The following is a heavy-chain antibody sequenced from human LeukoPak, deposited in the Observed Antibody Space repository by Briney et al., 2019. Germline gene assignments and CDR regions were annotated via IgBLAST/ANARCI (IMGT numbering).Heavy chain of an antibody. CDR3: ARTTGVGWFDP. V-gene: IGHV4-59*01. Sequence: SETLSLTCTVSGGSISSYYWSWIRQPPGKGLEWIGYIYYSGSTNYNPSLKSRVTISVATSKNQFSLKLSSVTAADTAVYYCARTTGVGWFDPWGQGTLVTVSS. CDR1: GGSISSYY. J-gene: IGHJ5*02. D-gene: IGHD4-17*01. CDR2: IYYSGST.